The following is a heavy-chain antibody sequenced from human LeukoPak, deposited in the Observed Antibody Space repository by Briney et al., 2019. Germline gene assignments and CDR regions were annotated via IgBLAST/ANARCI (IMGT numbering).Heavy chain of an antibody. CDR1: GFTFSSYG. CDR3: ARGQVKTVLDWLPPDY. Sequence: PGGSLRLSCAASGFTFSSYGMHWVRQAPGKGLEWVTFIRYDGSNKFYADSVKGRFTISRDNSKTTLYLQMNSLRAEDTAVYYCARGQVKTVLDWLPPDYWGQGTLVTVSS. V-gene: IGHV3-30*02. CDR2: IRYDGSNK. J-gene: IGHJ4*02. D-gene: IGHD3-3*01.